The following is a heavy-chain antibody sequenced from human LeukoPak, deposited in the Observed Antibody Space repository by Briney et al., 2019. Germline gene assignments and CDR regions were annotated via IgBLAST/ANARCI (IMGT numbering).Heavy chain of an antibody. J-gene: IGHJ5*02. D-gene: IGHD1-7*01. CDR1: GGTFSSYA. CDR2: IIPIFGTA. Sequence: SVKVSCKASGGTFSSYAISWVRQAPGQGLEWMGGIIPIFGTANYAQKFQGRVTITTDESTSTAYMELSSLRSEDTAVYYCARDSGLGTGTTSWFDPWGQGTLVTVSS. CDR3: ARDSGLGTGTTSWFDP. V-gene: IGHV1-69*05.